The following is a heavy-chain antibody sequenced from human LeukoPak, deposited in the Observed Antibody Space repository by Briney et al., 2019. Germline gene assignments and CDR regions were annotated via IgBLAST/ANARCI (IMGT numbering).Heavy chain of an antibody. Sequence: GGSLRLSCAASGFSFSIYGMSWVRQAPGKGLEWVSYISSSGSTIYYADSVKGRFTISRDNAKNSLYLQMNSLRAEDTAVYYCAELGITMIGGVWGKGTTVTISS. CDR3: AELGITMIGGV. CDR2: ISSSGSTI. D-gene: IGHD3-10*02. V-gene: IGHV3-48*04. J-gene: IGHJ6*04. CDR1: GFSFSIYG.